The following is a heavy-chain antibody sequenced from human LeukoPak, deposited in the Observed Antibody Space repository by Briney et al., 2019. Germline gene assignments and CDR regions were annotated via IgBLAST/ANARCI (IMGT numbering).Heavy chain of an antibody. J-gene: IGHJ4*02. CDR2: INPNSGGT. CDR3: ARWAFTFGGDLDY. V-gene: IGHV1-2*02. Sequence: ASVKVSCKASGYTFTGYYMHWVRQAPGQGLEWMGWINPNSGGTNYAQKFQGRVTMTRDTSISTAYMELSRLRSDDMAVYYCARWAFTFGGDLDYWGQGTLVTVSS. D-gene: IGHD3-16*01. CDR1: GYTFTGYY.